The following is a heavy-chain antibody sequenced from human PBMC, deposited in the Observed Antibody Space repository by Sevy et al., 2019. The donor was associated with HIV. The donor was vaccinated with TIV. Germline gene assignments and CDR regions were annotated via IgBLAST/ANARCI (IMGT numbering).Heavy chain of an antibody. J-gene: IGHJ3*02. CDR2: INNDGSVT. Sequence: GGSLRLSCAASGFTLSSHWMHWVRQAPGKGLVWVSHINNDGSVTTYADSVEGRFTFSRDNDKNTLYLQMNSLRVDDTAVYYCARGGDGAFDSWGQGRLVTVSS. CDR1: GFTLSSHW. D-gene: IGHD3-16*01. V-gene: IGHV3-74*01. CDR3: ARGGDGAFDS.